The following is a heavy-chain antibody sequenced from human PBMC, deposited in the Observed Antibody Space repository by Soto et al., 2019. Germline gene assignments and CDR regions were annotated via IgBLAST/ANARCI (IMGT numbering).Heavy chain of an antibody. CDR2: IYYRGRT. CDR3: ARGDPVKYYFDY. CDR1: GGSITSNY. D-gene: IGHD4-17*01. Sequence: SETLSLTSTVSGGSITSNYWLWLRQSPGKGLEWIGNIYYRGRTNYNPSLRSRVTISADTSKNQFSLKLSSVTAGDTAVYYCARGDPVKYYFDYWGQGTLVTVSS. V-gene: IGHV4-59*01. J-gene: IGHJ4*02.